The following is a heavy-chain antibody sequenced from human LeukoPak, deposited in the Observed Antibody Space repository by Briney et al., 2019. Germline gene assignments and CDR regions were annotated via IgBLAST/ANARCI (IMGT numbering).Heavy chain of an antibody. CDR3: ARASRRYCSSTSCYRQAYYYYYGMDV. Sequence: SETLSLTCTVSGGPISSYYWSWLRQPPGKGLEWFGYIYYSGSTNYNPSLKSRVTISVDTSKNQFSLKLSSVTAADTAVYYCARASRRYCSSTSCYRQAYYYYYGMDVWGQGTTVTVSS. D-gene: IGHD2-2*01. CDR1: GGPISSYY. CDR2: IYYSGST. J-gene: IGHJ6*02. V-gene: IGHV4-59*01.